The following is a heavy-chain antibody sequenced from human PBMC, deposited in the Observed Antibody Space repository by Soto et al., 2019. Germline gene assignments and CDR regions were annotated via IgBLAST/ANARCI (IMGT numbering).Heavy chain of an antibody. CDR1: GGTFSSYA. Sequence: SVKVSCKASGGTFSSYAISWVRQAPGQGLEWMGGIIPIFGTANYAQKFQGRVTITADESTSTAYMELSSLRSEDTAVYYCARARITIFGVAPYYFDYWGQGTLVTVSS. J-gene: IGHJ4*02. D-gene: IGHD3-3*01. CDR3: ARARITIFGVAPYYFDY. CDR2: IIPIFGTA. V-gene: IGHV1-69*13.